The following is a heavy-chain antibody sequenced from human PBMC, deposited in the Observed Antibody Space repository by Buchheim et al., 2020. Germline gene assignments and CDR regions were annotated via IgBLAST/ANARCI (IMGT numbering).Heavy chain of an antibody. J-gene: IGHJ4*02. CDR2: INHSGST. Sequence: QVQLQQWGAGLLKPSETLSLTCAVYGGSFSGYYWSWIRQPPGKGLEWVGEINHSGSTNYNPSLKSRVTISVEKSKNPFSLKLSSVTAADTAVYHCARARVVPAAFDYWGQGTL. CDR1: GGSFSGYY. CDR3: ARARVVPAAFDY. D-gene: IGHD2-2*01. V-gene: IGHV4-34*01.